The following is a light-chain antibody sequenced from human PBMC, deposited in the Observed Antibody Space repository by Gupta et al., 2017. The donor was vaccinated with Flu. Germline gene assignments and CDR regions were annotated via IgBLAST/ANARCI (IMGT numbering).Light chain of an antibody. CDR1: EGISNW. CDR3: QHENNSPLT. Sequence: PASVSASVGDRVTITCRASEGISNWLAWYQQKPEKAPKPLIYEASRVRTGVPSRFSGSRSGTDFTLTISNLQPEDFATYYCQHENNSPLTFGRGTMVDIK. J-gene: IGKJ4*01. CDR2: EAS. V-gene: IGKV1D-16*01.